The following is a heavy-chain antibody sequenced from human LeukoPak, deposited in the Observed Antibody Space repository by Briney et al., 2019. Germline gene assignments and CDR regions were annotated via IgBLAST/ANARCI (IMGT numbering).Heavy chain of an antibody. D-gene: IGHD1-26*01. CDR2: MYYSGST. J-gene: IGHJ3*02. CDR3: ARHSGSYLKSALHI. CDR1: GGSISSSSYY. Sequence: SETLSLTCTVSGGSISSSSYYWGWTRQPSGKGLEWIGSMYYSGSTYYNPSLKSRVTISVDTSKNQFSLELTSVTAADTAVYYCARHSGSYLKSALHIWGQGTMVTVSS. V-gene: IGHV4-39*01.